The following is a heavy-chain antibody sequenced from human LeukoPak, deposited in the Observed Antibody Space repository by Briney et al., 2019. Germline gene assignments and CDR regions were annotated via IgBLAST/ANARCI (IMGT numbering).Heavy chain of an antibody. CDR1: GGSVRSGNYY. J-gene: IGHJ4*02. Sequence: PSETLSLTCTVSGGSVRSGNYYWSWIRQPPGKGLEWIGYIYYSGNTNYNPSLMSRVTISVDTSKNQFSLKLNSVTAADTAVYYCARVGATGSGDFDYWGQGTLATVSS. CDR2: IYYSGNT. D-gene: IGHD1-26*01. CDR3: ARVGATGSGDFDY. V-gene: IGHV4-61*01.